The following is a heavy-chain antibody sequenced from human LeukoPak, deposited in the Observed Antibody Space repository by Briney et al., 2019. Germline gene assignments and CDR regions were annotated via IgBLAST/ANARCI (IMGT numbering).Heavy chain of an antibody. V-gene: IGHV4-39*01. CDR3: ARRDWPLYSGSYPFED. CDR2: IYYSGST. J-gene: IGHJ4*02. Sequence: KPSETLSLTCTVSGGSISSSSYYWGWIRQPPAKGLERIVSIYYSGSTYYTPSLKTQVTISVDTSKNQFSLKLSAVTAADTAVYYCARRDWPLYSGSYPFEDWGQGTLVTVST. D-gene: IGHD1-26*01. CDR1: GGSISSSSYY.